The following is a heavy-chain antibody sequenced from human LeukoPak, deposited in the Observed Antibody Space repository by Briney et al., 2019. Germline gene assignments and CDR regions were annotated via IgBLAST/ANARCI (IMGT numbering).Heavy chain of an antibody. CDR2: IYHSGST. CDR3: ARVGYSSSIDY. J-gene: IGHJ4*02. V-gene: IGHV4-39*07. Sequence: SETLSLTCSVYGGSFTSYYWSWVRQPPGKGLEWIGSIYHSGSTYYNPSLKSRVTISVDTSKNQFSLKLSSVTAADTAVYYCARVGYSSSIDYWGQGTLVTVSS. D-gene: IGHD6-6*01. CDR1: GGSFTSYY.